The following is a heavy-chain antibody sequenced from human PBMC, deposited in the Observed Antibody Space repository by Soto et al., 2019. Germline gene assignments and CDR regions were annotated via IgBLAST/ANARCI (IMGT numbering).Heavy chain of an antibody. CDR2: ISAYNGNT. J-gene: IGHJ5*02. CDR1: GYTFTSYG. V-gene: IGHV1-18*01. Sequence: ASVKVSCKASGYTFTSYGISWVRQAPGQGLEWMGWISAYNGNTNYAQKLQGRVTMTTDTSTSTAYMELRSLRSDDTAVYYCARVTVVVVAATRDPNWFDPWGQGTLVTVSS. CDR3: ARVTVVVVAATRDPNWFDP. D-gene: IGHD2-15*01.